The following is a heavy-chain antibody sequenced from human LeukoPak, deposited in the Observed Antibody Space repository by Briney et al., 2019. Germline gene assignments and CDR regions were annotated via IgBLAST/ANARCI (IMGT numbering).Heavy chain of an antibody. CDR2: ISGSGGST. D-gene: IGHD3-10*01. CDR1: GFTFSSYA. CDR3: ARDYYGSGSYFWVQRPIDS. J-gene: IGHJ4*02. V-gene: IGHV3-23*01. Sequence: GGSLRLSCAASGFTFSSYAMSWVRQPPGKGLEWVSAISGSGGSTYYADSLKGRFTISRDNSKNTLYLQMNSLRAEDTAVYYCARDYYGSGSYFWVQRPIDSWGQGTLVTVSS.